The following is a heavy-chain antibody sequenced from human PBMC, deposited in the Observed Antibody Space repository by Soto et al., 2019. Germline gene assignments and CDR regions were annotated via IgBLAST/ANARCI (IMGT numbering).Heavy chain of an antibody. CDR1: GGSVSSGDYY. J-gene: IGHJ4*02. D-gene: IGHD4-17*01. V-gene: IGHV4-30-4*01. CDR3: ADLDYGDFGIDY. Sequence: PSETLSLTCTVSGGSVSSGDYYWSWIRQPPGNGLEWVGYIHDSGNTYYTPSFNSRATISVDTSKNQFSLKLSSVSAADTAVYYCADLDYGDFGIDYWGQGTLVTVSS. CDR2: IHDSGNT.